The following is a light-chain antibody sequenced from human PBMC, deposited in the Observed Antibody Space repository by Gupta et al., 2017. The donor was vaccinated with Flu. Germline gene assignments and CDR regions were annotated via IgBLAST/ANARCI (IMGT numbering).Light chain of an antibody. CDR1: SNDVGGYNY. V-gene: IGLV2-14*01. CDR3: SSYTSSKTRV. Sequence: QSALTQPASVSGSPGQSIHISCTGTSNDVGGYNYVSWYQPHPGKAPKLMISEVSNRPSGVSNRFSASKSGNTASLTISGLQAEDEADYYCSSYTSSKTRVFGSGTKVTVL. J-gene: IGLJ1*01. CDR2: EVS.